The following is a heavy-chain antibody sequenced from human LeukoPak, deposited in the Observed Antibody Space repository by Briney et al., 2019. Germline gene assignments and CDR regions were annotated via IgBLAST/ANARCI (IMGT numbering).Heavy chain of an antibody. V-gene: IGHV3-30-3*01. D-gene: IGHD6-13*01. Sequence: GGSLRLSCAASGFTFSSYAMSWVRQAPGKGLEWVAVISYDGSNKYYADSVKGRFTISRDNSKNTLYLQMNSLRAEDTAVYYCAKDLIAADDYWGQGTLVTVSS. CDR3: AKDLIAADDY. CDR2: ISYDGSNK. CDR1: GFTFSSYA. J-gene: IGHJ4*02.